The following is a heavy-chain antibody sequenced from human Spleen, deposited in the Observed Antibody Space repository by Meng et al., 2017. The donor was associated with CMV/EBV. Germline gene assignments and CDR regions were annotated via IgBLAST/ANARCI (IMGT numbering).Heavy chain of an antibody. Sequence: SGCSVSRGSYYWSWIRQPPGKGMEWFGYIYYSGSNNAQPLRRSRVTISVDTSKNHFSLKLSSVTAAAAAVYYWAREGSIAARSRWFDPWGQGTLVTVSS. J-gene: IGHJ5*02. D-gene: IGHD6-6*01. CDR3: AREGSIAARSRWFDP. CDR1: GCSVSRGSYY. CDR2: IYYSGSN. V-gene: IGHV4-61*03.